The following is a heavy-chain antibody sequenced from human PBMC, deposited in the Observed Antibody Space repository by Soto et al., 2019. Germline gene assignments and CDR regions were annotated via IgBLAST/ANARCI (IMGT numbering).Heavy chain of an antibody. CDR3: APLSVSLSGPYGIHV. CDR1: GYSVSSSDYY. D-gene: IGHD2-15*01. Sequence: SETLSLTCSVSGYSVSSSDYYWAWIRQPPGKGLEWIGSMLDSRLTYYNPSLKSRVTLSVDTSKNQFSVRLNSVTASDTAVYYCAPLSVSLSGPYGIHVWGQGTTVTVSS. CDR2: MLDSRLT. V-gene: IGHV4-39*01. J-gene: IGHJ6*02.